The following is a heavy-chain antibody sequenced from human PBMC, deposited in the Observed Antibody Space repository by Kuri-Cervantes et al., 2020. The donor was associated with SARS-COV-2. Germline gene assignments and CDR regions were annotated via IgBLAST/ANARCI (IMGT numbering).Heavy chain of an antibody. D-gene: IGHD1-26*01. J-gene: IGHJ6*03. V-gene: IGHV4-59*01. CDR3: ARSGSYPYYYYYMDV. CDR2: IYYSGST. Sequence: SETLSLTCTVSGGSISSYYWSWTRQPAGKGLEWMGYIYYSGSTNYNPSLKSRVTISVDTSKNQFSLKLSSVTAADTAVYYCARSGSYPYYYYYMDVWGKGTTVTVSS. CDR1: GGSISSYY.